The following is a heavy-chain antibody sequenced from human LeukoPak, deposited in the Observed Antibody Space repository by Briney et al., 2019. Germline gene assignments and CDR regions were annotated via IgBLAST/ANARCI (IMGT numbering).Heavy chain of an antibody. V-gene: IGHV3-33*08. CDR1: GFTFSNYA. CDR2: IWYDGSTK. J-gene: IGHJ4*02. CDR3: ARDRYSSMWSVFEY. Sequence: GGSVRLSCSASGFTFSNYAMYWVRQSPGKGLEWVAVIWYDGSTKVYADSVKGRFTISRDNSRNTLYLQVNSLRAEDTAVYYCARDRYSSMWSVFEYWGQGALVTVSS. D-gene: IGHD6-13*01.